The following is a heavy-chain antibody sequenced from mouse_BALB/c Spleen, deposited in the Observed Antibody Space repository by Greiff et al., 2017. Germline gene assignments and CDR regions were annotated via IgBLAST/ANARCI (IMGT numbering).Heavy chain of an antibody. CDR3: AEASSYFDY. J-gene: IGHJ2*01. CDR1: GYTFTSYV. V-gene: IGHV1-14*01. CDR2: INPYNDGT. Sequence: EVQLQQSGPELVKPGASVKMSCKASGYTFTSYVMHWVKQKPGQGLEWIGYINPYNDGTKYNEKFKGKATLTSDKSSSTAYMELCSLTSEDSAVSYCAEASSYFDYWGQGTTLTVSS.